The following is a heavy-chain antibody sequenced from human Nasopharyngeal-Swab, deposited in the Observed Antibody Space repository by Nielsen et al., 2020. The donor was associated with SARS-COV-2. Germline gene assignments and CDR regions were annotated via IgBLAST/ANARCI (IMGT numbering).Heavy chain of an antibody. CDR3: ARDGVDTAMVMAYYFDY. J-gene: IGHJ4*02. Sequence: GGSLRLSCAASGFTFSSYGMHWVRQAPGKGLEWVAVISYDGSNKYYADSVKGRFTISRDNSKNTLYLQMNSLRAEDTAVYYCARDGVDTAMVMAYYFDYWGQGTLVTVSS. CDR2: ISYDGSNK. CDR1: GFTFSSYG. D-gene: IGHD5-18*01. V-gene: IGHV3-30*03.